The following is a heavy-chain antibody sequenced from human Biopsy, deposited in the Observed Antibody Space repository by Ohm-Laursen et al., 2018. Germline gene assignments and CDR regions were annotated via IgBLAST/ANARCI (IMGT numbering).Heavy chain of an antibody. D-gene: IGHD5/OR15-5a*01. J-gene: IGHJ6*02. V-gene: IGHV3-48*01. CDR1: GFTFSHYI. Sequence: SLRLSCAASGFTFSHYIMNWIRQAPGKGLEWISYISRSSSTIYYADSVKGRFTISRDNGKNSMFLQMSSLTAEDTAVYFCARGVYDTTEFFFGLDVWGQGTTVTVSS. CDR3: ARGVYDTTEFFFGLDV. CDR2: ISRSSSTI.